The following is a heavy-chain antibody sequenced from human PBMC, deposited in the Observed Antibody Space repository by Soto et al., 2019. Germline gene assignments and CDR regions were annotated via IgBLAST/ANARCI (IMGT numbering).Heavy chain of an antibody. D-gene: IGHD1-26*01. J-gene: IGHJ6*02. CDR3: SADHPHMAMGWPV. Sequence: SVKVSCKASGFDFGSFGIQFLRQTRGRGLEWIGWIVVVSGSTNYARHFQGRVAISRDISSSTAYLDLSDLKSDDTAVYFCSADHPHMAMGWPVWGQGTTVTVSS. V-gene: IGHV1-58*02. CDR2: IVVVSGST. CDR1: GFDFGSFG.